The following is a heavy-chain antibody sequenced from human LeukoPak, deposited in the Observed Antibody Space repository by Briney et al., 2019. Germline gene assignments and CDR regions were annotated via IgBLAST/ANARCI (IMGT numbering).Heavy chain of an antibody. CDR2: IIPIFGTA. CDR3: ARDLSYYGSGSPYYMDV. D-gene: IGHD3-10*01. CDR1: GGTFSSYA. V-gene: IGHV1-69*05. J-gene: IGHJ6*03. Sequence: ASVKVSCKASGGTFSSYAISWVRQAPGQGLEWMGGIIPIFGTANYAQKSQGRVTITTDESTSTAYMELSSLRSEDTAVYYCARDLSYYGSGSPYYMDVWGKGTTVTVSS.